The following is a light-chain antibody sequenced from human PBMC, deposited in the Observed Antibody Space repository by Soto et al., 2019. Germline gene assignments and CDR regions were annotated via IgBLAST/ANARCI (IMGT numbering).Light chain of an antibody. CDR1: QSVNIY. J-gene: IGKJ4*01. CDR2: GAS. Sequence: EIVMTQSPATLSVSPGERATLSCRASQSVNIYLAWYQQQPGQAPRLLIFGASSRATGIPARFSGRGSGTEFNLTISSLQSEDFAVYFCQQYDDWLRLTFGGGTKVEIK. CDR3: QQYDDWLRLT. V-gene: IGKV3D-15*01.